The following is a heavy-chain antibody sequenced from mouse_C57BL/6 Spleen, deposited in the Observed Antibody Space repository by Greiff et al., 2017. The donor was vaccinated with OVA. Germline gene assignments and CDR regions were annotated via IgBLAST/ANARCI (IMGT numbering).Heavy chain of an antibody. V-gene: IGHV1-64*01. CDR1: GYTFTSYW. CDR2: IHPNSGST. CDR3: ARGNYCSSPAMAY. D-gene: IGHD1-1*01. Sequence: QVQLQQPGAELVKPGASVKLSCKASGYTFTSYWMHWVKQRPGQGLEWIGMIHPNSGSTNYNEKIKSKAILTVDKSSNTSYMQLSSLTSDDSAVYYCARGNYCSSPAMAYWGQGTSVTVSS. J-gene: IGHJ4*01.